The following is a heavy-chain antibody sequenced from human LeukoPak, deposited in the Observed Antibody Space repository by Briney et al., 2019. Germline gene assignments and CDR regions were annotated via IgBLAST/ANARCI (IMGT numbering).Heavy chain of an antibody. Sequence: SETLSLTCTVFGGSISSYYWSWIRQPAGKGLEWIGRIYTSGSTNYNPSLKSRVTMSVDTSKNQFSLKLSSVTAADTDVYYCARVRLRPNCSSTSCYTGWYFDLWGRGTLVTVSS. CDR3: ARVRLRPNCSSTSCYTGWYFDL. J-gene: IGHJ2*01. CDR1: GGSISSYY. V-gene: IGHV4-4*07. CDR2: IYTSGST. D-gene: IGHD2-2*02.